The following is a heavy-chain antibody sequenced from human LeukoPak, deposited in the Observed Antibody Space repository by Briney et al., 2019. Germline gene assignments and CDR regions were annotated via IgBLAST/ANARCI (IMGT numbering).Heavy chain of an antibody. Sequence: SVKVSCKASGGTFSSYAISWVRQAPGQGLEWMGGIIPIFGTANYAQKFQGRVTITTDESTSTAYMELSSLRSEDTAVYHCARDSGTEPYMGKLDYWGQGTLVTVSS. D-gene: IGHD1-14*01. CDR2: IIPIFGTA. V-gene: IGHV1-69*05. CDR3: ARDSGTEPYMGKLDY. J-gene: IGHJ4*02. CDR1: GGTFSSYA.